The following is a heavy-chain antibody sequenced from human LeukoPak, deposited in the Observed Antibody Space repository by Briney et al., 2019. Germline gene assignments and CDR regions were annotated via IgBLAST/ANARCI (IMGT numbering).Heavy chain of an antibody. J-gene: IGHJ4*02. D-gene: IGHD3-9*01. CDR1: GYTFTVYY. CDR3: ARGHLEYYDILTGFDY. V-gene: IGHV1-2*02. CDR2: INPNSGGT. Sequence: GASVKVSCKSSGYTFTVYYMHWVRQAPGQGLEWMGWINPNSGGTNYAQKFQGRVTTTRDTSISTAYMELSRLRSDDTAVYYCARGHLEYYDILTGFDYWGQGTLVTVSS.